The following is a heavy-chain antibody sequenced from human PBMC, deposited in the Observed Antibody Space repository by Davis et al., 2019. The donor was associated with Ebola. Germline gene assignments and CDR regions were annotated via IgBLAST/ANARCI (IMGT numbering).Heavy chain of an antibody. J-gene: IGHJ4*02. D-gene: IGHD1-1*01. CDR2: ISSSSSYI. Sequence: GESLKISCVASGFNFAIYTMHWVRQAPGKGLEWVSSISSSSSYIYYADSVKGRFTISRDNAKNSLYLQMNSLRAEDTAVYYCARSLTTTGWGQGTLVTVSS. CDR1: GFNFAIYT. CDR3: ARSLTTTG. V-gene: IGHV3-21*01.